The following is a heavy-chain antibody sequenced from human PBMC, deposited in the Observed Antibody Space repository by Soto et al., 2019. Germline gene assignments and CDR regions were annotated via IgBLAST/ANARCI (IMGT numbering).Heavy chain of an antibody. CDR1: GYSFTSYW. Sequence: GESLKISCKGPGYSFTSYWISWVRQMPGKGLEWMGRIDPSDSYTNYSPSFQGHVTISADKSISTAYLQWSSLKASDTAMYYCARRPHDGYSSSWYKTAFDIWGQGTMVTVSS. CDR3: ARRPHDGYSSSWYKTAFDI. CDR2: IDPSDSYT. V-gene: IGHV5-10-1*01. D-gene: IGHD6-13*01. J-gene: IGHJ3*02.